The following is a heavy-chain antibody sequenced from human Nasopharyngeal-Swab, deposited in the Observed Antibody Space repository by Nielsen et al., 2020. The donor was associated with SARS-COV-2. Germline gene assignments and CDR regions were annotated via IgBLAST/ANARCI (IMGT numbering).Heavy chain of an antibody. CDR3: ARDTSVLRYFDWLSHAFDI. Sequence: WVRQAPGQRLEWMGWIKAGNGNTKYSQKFQGRVTMTRDTSISTAYMELRSLRSDDTAVYYCARDTSVLRYFDWLSHAFDIWGQGTMVTVSS. J-gene: IGHJ3*02. V-gene: IGHV1-2*02. CDR2: IKAGNGNT. D-gene: IGHD3-9*01.